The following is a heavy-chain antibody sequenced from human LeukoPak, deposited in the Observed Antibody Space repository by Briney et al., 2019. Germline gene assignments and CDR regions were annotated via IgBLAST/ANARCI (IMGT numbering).Heavy chain of an antibody. V-gene: IGHV3-30*02. J-gene: IGHJ3*02. CDR3: AKYPTHHTTTGYWGKNDAFDI. CDR1: GFTFNSYG. Sequence: GGSLRLSCAASGFTFNSYGMHWVRQAPGKGLEWVAFIRFDASNYYYADSVKGRFTISRDNSKNTLYLQMNSLRADDTAVYYCAKYPTHHTTTGYWGKNDAFDIWGQGTMVTVSS. CDR2: IRFDASNY. D-gene: IGHD3-9*01.